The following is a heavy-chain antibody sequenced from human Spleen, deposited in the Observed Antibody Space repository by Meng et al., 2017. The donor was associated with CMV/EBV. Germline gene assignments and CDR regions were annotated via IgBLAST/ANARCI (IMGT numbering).Heavy chain of an antibody. CDR2: IKQDGSEK. D-gene: IGHD3-22*01. CDR3: ARGSYYYDTSGYYQPHFDY. CDR1: GFTFSNYW. V-gene: IGHV3-7*01. Sequence: GGSLRLSCAASGFTFSNYWMSWVRQAPGKGLEWVANIKQDGSEKYYVDSVKGRFTISRDNAKNSLYLQMNSLRAEDTAVYFCARGSYYYDTSGYYQPHFDYWGQGTLVTVSS. J-gene: IGHJ4*02.